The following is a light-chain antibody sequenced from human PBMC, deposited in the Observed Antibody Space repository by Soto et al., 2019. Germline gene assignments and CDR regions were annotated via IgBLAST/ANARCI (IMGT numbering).Light chain of an antibody. Sequence: DIQMTQSPSSLSASVGDSFTITFRASQNIKTYLNWYQQKPGKAPNLLIYAASSLHSGVPSRFSGSGSGTDFTLTISSLQPEDFATYYCQQSFSSPPWTFGQGTKVDIK. CDR1: QNIKTY. V-gene: IGKV1-39*01. CDR3: QQSFSSPPWT. CDR2: AAS. J-gene: IGKJ1*01.